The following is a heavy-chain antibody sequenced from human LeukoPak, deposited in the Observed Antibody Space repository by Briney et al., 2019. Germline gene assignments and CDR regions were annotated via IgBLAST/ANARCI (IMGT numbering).Heavy chain of an antibody. V-gene: IGHV4-4*07. CDR3: ARAWPPPTYGWYFDY. CDR2: IYTSGST. Sequence: SETLSLTCTVSGGSISSYYCSWIRQPPGKGLERIGRIYTSGSTNYNPSLKRRVTMSVDTSKNQFSLKLSSVTAADTAVYYCARAWPPPTYGWYFDYWGQGTLVTVSS. CDR1: GGSISSYY. D-gene: IGHD3-16*01. J-gene: IGHJ4*02.